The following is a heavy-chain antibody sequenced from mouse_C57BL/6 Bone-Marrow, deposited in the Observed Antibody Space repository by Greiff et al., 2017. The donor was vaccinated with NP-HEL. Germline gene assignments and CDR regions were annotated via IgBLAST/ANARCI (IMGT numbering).Heavy chain of an antibody. D-gene: IGHD2-5*01. CDR3: ARFNSNGYFDY. J-gene: IGHJ2*01. CDR2: IYPRSGNT. CDR1: GYTFTSYG. V-gene: IGHV1-81*01. Sequence: VQLQESGAELARPGASVKLSCRASGYTFTSYGISWVKQRTGQGLEWIGEIYPRSGNTYYNEKFKGKATLTADKSSSTAYMELRSLTSEDSAVYFCARFNSNGYFDYWGQGTTLTVSS.